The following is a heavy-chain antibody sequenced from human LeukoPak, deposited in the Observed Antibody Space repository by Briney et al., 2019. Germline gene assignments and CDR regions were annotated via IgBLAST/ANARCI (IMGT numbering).Heavy chain of an antibody. CDR2: INYDGRKK. CDR1: GFTLSSYG. J-gene: IGHJ4*02. V-gene: IGHV3-33*01. Sequence: GGSLRLSCAASGFTLSSYGMYWVRHAPDKGVECVAVINYDGRKKYYTDSVKGRFTIYRDNSKNTLHLQMNSLRVEDTSVYYCARALSTGGRIDYWGQGTLVTVSS. D-gene: IGHD4-17*01. CDR3: ARALSTGGRIDY.